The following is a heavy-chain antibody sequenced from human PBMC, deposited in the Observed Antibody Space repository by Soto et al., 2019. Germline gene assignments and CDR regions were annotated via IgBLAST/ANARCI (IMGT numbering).Heavy chain of an antibody. CDR1: GGSISSYY. CDR2: IYYSGST. V-gene: IGHV4-59*01. CDR3: ARGKERVAMPSGY. J-gene: IGHJ4*02. Sequence: QVQLQESGPGLVKPSETLSLTCTVSGGSISSYYWSWIRQPPGKGLEWIGYIYYSGSTNYNPSLQSRVTISVDTSKNQFSLKLSSVTAADTAVYYCARGKERVAMPSGYWGQGTLVTVSS. D-gene: IGHD2-2*01.